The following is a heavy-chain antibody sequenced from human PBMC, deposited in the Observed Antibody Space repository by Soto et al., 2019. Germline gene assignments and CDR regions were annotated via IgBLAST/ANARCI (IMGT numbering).Heavy chain of an antibody. CDR3: ARRSPSVYYYYGMDV. V-gene: IGHV1-8*01. CDR2: MNPNSGST. J-gene: IGHJ6*02. CDR1: GYTFTSYD. D-gene: IGHD1-26*01. Sequence: ASVKVSCKASGYTFTSYDINWVRQATGQGLEWMGWMNPNSGSTGYAQKFQGRVTMTRNTSISTAYMELSSLRSEDTAVYYCARRSPSVYYYYGMDVWGQGTTVTVSS.